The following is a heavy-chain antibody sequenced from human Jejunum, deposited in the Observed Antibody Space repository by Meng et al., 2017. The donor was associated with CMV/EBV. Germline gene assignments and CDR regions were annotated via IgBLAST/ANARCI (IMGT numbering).Heavy chain of an antibody. CDR3: ARECVGEAYDCQWNYWFDP. Sequence: GQLHEAGPGLVRSSETLSRTCSVSGGPISGYYWSWVRQPAGKRLEWIGRFHPGGTTNYNPSLENRITVSVDSSKNQFFLKLTSVTAADTAIYYCARECVGEAYDCQWNYWFDPWGRGTLVTVSS. CDR1: GGPISGYY. CDR2: FHPGGTT. V-gene: IGHV4-4*07. J-gene: IGHJ5*02. D-gene: IGHD3-16*01.